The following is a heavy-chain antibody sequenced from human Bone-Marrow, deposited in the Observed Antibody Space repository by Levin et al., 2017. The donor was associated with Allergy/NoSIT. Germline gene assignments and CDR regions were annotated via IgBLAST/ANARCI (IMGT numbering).Heavy chain of an antibody. CDR2: IFPGDSST. CDR3: ARHRGGSGWFP. V-gene: IGHV5-51*01. CDR1: GFSLDDYW. J-gene: IGHJ5*02. Sequence: GGSLRLSCKASGFSLDDYWIGWARQVPGKGLEWMGIIFPGDSSTTYSPSFQGQVTISADKSISTAYLQWGSLKASDTAMFFCARHRGGSGWFPWGQGTLVTVSS. D-gene: IGHD6-19*01.